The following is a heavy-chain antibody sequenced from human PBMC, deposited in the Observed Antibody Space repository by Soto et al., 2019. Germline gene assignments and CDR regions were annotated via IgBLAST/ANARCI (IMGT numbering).Heavy chain of an antibody. CDR1: GGSVSSGDYY. J-gene: IGHJ5*02. Sequence: TSETLTLTCTVSGGSVSSGDYYWSWIRQPPGKGLEWIGYIYYSGSTNYNPSLKSRASISLDTSKNQFSLRLTSVTAADTAVYYCGRSPVGTFLISWFDPWGQGTLVTVSS. CDR2: IYYSGST. V-gene: IGHV4-61*08. D-gene: IGHD3-3*02. CDR3: GRSPVGTFLISWFDP.